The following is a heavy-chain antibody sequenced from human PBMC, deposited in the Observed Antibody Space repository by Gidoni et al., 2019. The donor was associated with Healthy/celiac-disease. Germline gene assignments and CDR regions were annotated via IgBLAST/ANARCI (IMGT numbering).Heavy chain of an antibody. D-gene: IGHD6-19*01. V-gene: IGHV4-59*01. CDR2: MYYSGST. CDR3: ARVKRIAVAGFDY. Sequence: QVQLQESGPGLVKPSETLSLTCIVPGGSISSYYLSWIRQPPGQGLEWIGYMYYSGSTNYNPSLKSRVTITVDTAKNQFSLKLSSVTAADTAVYYCARVKRIAVAGFDYWGQGTLVTVSS. CDR1: GGSISSYY. J-gene: IGHJ4*02.